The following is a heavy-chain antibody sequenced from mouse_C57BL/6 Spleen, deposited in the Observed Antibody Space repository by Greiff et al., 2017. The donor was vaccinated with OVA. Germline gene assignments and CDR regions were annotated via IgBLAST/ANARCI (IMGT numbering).Heavy chain of an antibody. Sequence: QVQLQQPGTELVKPGASVKLSCKASGYTFTSYWMHWVKQRPGQGLEWIGNINPSNGGTNYNEKFKSKATLTVDKSSSTAYMQLSSLTSGDSAVYYCARNPFYGSSYWYFDVWGTGTTVTVSS. CDR2: INPSNGGT. CDR3: ARNPFYGSSYWYFDV. D-gene: IGHD1-1*01. V-gene: IGHV1-53*01. J-gene: IGHJ1*03. CDR1: GYTFTSYW.